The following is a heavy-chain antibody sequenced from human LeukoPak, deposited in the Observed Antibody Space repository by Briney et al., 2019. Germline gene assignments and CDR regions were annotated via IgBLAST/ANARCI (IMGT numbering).Heavy chain of an antibody. D-gene: IGHD3-3*01. CDR3: ARGIAGRIATFGVIRGGYFDY. V-gene: IGHV3-48*01. CDR1: GFTFSNFG. Sequence: PGGSLRLSCAPSGFTFSNFGLNWVRPALGRGLEWVSYIGSSATVTNYADAVEGRFTISRENAAKSLYLQMDSLRVEDTAVYYCARGIAGRIATFGVIRGGYFDYWGQGTLVAVSS. J-gene: IGHJ4*02. CDR2: IGSSATVT.